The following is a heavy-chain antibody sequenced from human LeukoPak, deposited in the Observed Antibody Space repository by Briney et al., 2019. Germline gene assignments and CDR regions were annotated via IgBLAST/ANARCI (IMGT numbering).Heavy chain of an antibody. CDR2: ISGSGIST. CDR3: ARRLYLERLSPRNYCDS. V-gene: IGHV3-23*01. J-gene: IGHJ4*02. D-gene: IGHD3-3*01. Sequence: GGSLRLSCSASGFNFRGFAIGWGRQAPGKGVEWVSAISGSGISTYSADSVKARFTISRDNSKNTVFLQMRSLRAEDTAKYHCARRLYLERLSPRNYCDSWGPGTLVTVSS. CDR1: GFNFRGFA.